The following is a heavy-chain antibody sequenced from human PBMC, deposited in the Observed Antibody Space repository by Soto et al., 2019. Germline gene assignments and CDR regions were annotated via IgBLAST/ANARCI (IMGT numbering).Heavy chain of an antibody. Sequence: ASVKVSCKTSGYTFTSYDINWVRQAPGQGLEWVGWMNTNSDDTRSAQKFRGRLTLTRDKSMRAVYMKLSNLRPDDSAVYYCAREWSAAGHFYGMDVWGQGTTVTV. J-gene: IGHJ6*02. CDR1: GYTFTSYD. CDR3: AREWSAAGHFYGMDV. V-gene: IGHV1-8*01. CDR2: MNTNSDDT. D-gene: IGHD6-13*01.